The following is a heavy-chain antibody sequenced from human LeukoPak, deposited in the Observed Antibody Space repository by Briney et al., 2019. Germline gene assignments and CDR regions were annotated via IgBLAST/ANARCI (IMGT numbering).Heavy chain of an antibody. CDR2: IYTSGST. Sequence: SQTLSLTCTVSAGSISSGSYYWSWIRQPAGKGLEWIGRIYTSGSTNYNPSLKSRVTISVDTSKNQFSLKVNSVTAADTAVYFCAREDDYNYRTIDYWGQGTLVTVSS. CDR1: AGSISSGSYY. J-gene: IGHJ4*02. D-gene: IGHD5-24*01. V-gene: IGHV4-61*02. CDR3: AREDDYNYRTIDY.